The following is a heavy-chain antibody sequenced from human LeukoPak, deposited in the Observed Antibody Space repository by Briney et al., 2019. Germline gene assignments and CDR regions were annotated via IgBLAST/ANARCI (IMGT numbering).Heavy chain of an antibody. V-gene: IGHV3-48*03. CDR3: AELGITMIGGV. D-gene: IGHD3-10*02. CDR2: ISSSGSTI. J-gene: IGHJ6*04. CDR1: GFTFSSYE. Sequence: GGSLRLSCAVSGFTFSSYEMNWVRQAPGKGLEWVSYISSSGSTIYYADSEKGRFTISRDNAKNSLYLQMNSLRAEDTAVYYCAELGITMIGGVWGKGTTVTISS.